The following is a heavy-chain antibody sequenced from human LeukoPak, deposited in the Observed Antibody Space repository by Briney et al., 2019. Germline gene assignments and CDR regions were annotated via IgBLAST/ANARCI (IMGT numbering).Heavy chain of an antibody. CDR2: ISSSSSYI. V-gene: IGHV3-21*01. CDR3: ARDRQLAD. Sequence: PGGPLRLSCAASGFTFSSYSMNWVRQAPGKGLEWVSSISSSSSYIYYADSVKGRFTISRDDAKNSLYLQMNRLRAEDTAVYYCARDRQLADWGQGTLVTVSS. D-gene: IGHD6-13*01. J-gene: IGHJ4*02. CDR1: GFTFSSYS.